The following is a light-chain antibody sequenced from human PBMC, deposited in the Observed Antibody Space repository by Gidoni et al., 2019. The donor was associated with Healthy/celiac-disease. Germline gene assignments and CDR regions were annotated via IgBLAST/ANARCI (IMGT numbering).Light chain of an antibody. J-gene: IGLJ2*01. CDR3: QSYDSSLSGYVV. CDR2: GNS. Sequence: QSVLTHPPSVSGAPGQRVPISCTGRGSNIGAGYDVHWYQQLPGTAPKLIIYGNSHRPSGVPDRFSVSKSGTSASLAITGLRAEDEADYYCQSYDSSLSGYVVFGGGTKLTVL. V-gene: IGLV1-40*01. CDR1: GSNIGAGYD.